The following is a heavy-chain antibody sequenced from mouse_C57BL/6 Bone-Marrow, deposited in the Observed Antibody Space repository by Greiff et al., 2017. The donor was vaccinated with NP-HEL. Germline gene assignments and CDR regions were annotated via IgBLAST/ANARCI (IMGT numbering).Heavy chain of an antibody. J-gene: IGHJ1*03. CDR3: AREWNYYGSSYWYFDV. CDR2: INPSTGGT. CDR1: GYSFTGYY. D-gene: IGHD1-1*01. Sequence: VQLQQSGPELVKPGASVKISCKASGYSFTGYYMNWVKQSPEKSLEWIGEINPSTGGTTYNQKFKAKATLTVDKSSSTAYMQLKSLTSEDSAVYYCAREWNYYGSSYWYFDVWGTGTTVTVSS. V-gene: IGHV1-42*01.